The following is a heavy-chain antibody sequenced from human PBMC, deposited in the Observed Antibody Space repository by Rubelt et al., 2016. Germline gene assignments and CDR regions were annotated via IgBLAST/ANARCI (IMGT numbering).Heavy chain of an antibody. D-gene: IGHD1-14*01. J-gene: IGHJ5*02. Sequence: QVQLVQSGAEVKKPGASVKVSCKASGYTFTDYFIHWVRQAPGQGLEWMGRIHPDTGFTKNKQKFEGRVTLTRDTSITTAFMELSSLRSDDTAVYYCAIDYNRRESNWFDPSGQGTLVTVSS. CDR3: AIDYNRRESNWFDP. CDR1: GYTFTDYF. V-gene: IGHV1-2*06. CDR2: IHPDTGFT.